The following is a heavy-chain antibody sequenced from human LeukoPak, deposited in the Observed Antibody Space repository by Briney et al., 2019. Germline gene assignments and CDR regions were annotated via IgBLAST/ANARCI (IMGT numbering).Heavy chain of an antibody. D-gene: IGHD4-17*01. CDR3: AKDAMTPVTRGAFDI. CDR2: ISDSGSST. CDR1: GFTFSSYA. J-gene: IGHJ3*02. V-gene: IGHV3-23*01. Sequence: GGSLRLSCAASGFTFSSYAMSWVRQAPEKGLEWVSGISDSGSSTYDADSVKGRFTIFRDNSKNTLYLQMNSLRAEDTAVYYCAKDAMTPVTRGAFDIWGQGTMVTVSS.